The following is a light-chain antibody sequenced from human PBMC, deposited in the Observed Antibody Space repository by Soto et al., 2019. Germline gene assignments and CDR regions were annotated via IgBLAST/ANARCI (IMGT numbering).Light chain of an antibody. Sequence: EIVLTRSPATLSLSPGERATLSCTASQSVSSYLAWYQQKPGQAPRLLIYDASNRATGIPARFSGSGSGTDFTLTISSLEPEDFAIYYCHQRSNGFTFGPGTKVDIK. CDR3: HQRSNGFT. J-gene: IGKJ3*01. V-gene: IGKV3-11*01. CDR2: DAS. CDR1: QSVSSY.